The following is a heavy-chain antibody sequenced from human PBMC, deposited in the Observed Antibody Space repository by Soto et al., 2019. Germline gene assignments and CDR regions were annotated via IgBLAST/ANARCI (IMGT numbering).Heavy chain of an antibody. V-gene: IGHV1-69*18. CDR3: AGSPECSYALNEAVISSFGFY. CDR1: GDTFSKYA. D-gene: IGHD3-10*01. Sequence: QVRLVQSGTEVKKPGSSVKDSCQASGDTFSKYAISWVRQAPGQGLEWMGRIIPIFCAPNHAQKFQGRVTITADESTTTVDKELTRLTSEDTALYYCAGSPECSYALNEAVISSFGFYWGQGTLVTVSS. J-gene: IGHJ4*02. CDR2: IIPIFCAP.